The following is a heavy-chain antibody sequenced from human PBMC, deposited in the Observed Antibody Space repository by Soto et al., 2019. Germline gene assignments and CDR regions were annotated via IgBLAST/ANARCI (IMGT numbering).Heavy chain of an antibody. CDR1: GGSFSGYY. J-gene: IGHJ5*02. D-gene: IGHD2-2*01. V-gene: IGHV4-34*01. CDR2: INHSGST. CDR3: ARGTDIVVVPAAMSGTRNWFDP. Sequence: SETLSLTCAVYGGSFSGYYWSWIRQPPGKGLEWIGEINHSGSTNYNPSLKSRVTISVDTSKNQFSLKLSSVTAADTAVYYCARGTDIVVVPAAMSGTRNWFDPWGQGTLVTVSS.